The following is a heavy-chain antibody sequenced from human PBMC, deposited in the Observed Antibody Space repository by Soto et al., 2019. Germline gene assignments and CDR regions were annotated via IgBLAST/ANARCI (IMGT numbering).Heavy chain of an antibody. J-gene: IGHJ6*03. D-gene: IGHD6-19*01. CDR2: IYYSGST. CDR1: GGSISSYY. CDR3: ARDKKVAGHYYYYYMDV. Sequence: SETLSLTCTVSGGSISSYYWSWIRQPPGKGLEWIGYIYYSGSTNYNPSLKSRVTISVDTSKNQFSLKLSSVTAADTAVYYCARDKKVAGHYYYYYMDVWGKGTTVTVSS. V-gene: IGHV4-59*01.